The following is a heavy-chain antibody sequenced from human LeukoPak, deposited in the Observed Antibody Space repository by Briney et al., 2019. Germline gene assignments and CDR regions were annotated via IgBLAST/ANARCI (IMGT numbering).Heavy chain of an antibody. D-gene: IGHD6-19*01. CDR1: GGTFSSYA. V-gene: IGHV1-69*13. J-gene: IGHJ4*02. CDR2: IIPIFGTA. CDR3: ARHPGIAVAGLDY. Sequence: ASVKVSCKASGGTFSSYAISWVRQAPGQGPEWMGGIIPIFGTANYAQKFQGRVTITADESTSTAYMELSSLRSEDTAVYYCARHPGIAVAGLDYWGQGTLVTVSS.